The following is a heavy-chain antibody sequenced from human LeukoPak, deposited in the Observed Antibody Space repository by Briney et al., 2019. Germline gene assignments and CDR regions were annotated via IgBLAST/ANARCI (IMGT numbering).Heavy chain of an antibody. D-gene: IGHD1-26*01. CDR2: INSDGSST. J-gene: IGHJ3*02. V-gene: IGHV3-74*01. CDR3: AREYYADAFDI. CDR1: GFTFSSYE. Sequence: PGGSLRLSCAASGFTFSSYEMNWVRQAPGKGLVWVSRINSDGSSTSYADSVKGRFTISRDNAKNTLYLQMNSLRAEDTAVYYCAREYYADAFDIWGQGTMVTVSS.